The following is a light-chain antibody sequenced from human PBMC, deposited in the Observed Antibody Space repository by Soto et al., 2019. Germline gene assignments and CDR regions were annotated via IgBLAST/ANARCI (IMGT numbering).Light chain of an antibody. CDR3: QQYNKWPPWT. Sequence: IVMTQSPATLSVSPGERATLSCRASQSVSSNLAWYQQKPGQAPRLLIYGASTRATGIPARFSGSGSGTEFTLTISSLQSEDFAVYYCQQYNKWPPWTFGQGTKVDIK. CDR1: QSVSSN. V-gene: IGKV3-15*01. CDR2: GAS. J-gene: IGKJ1*01.